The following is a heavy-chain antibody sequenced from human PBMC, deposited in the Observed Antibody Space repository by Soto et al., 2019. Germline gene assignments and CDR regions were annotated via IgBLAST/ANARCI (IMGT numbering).Heavy chain of an antibody. J-gene: IGHJ4*02. Sequence: QVQLQESGPGLVKPSQTLSLTCTVSGGSISSGGYYWSWIRQHPGKGLEWIGYIYYSGSTYYNPSLKRRVTIPVDTSKNQFSLKLSSVTAADTAVYSCARGVVVAATVDYWGQGTLVTVSS. CDR1: GGSISSGGYY. CDR3: ARGVVVAATVDY. CDR2: IYYSGST. V-gene: IGHV4-31*03. D-gene: IGHD2-15*01.